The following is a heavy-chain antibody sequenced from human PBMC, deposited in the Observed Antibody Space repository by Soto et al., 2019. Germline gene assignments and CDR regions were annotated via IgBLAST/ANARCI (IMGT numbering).Heavy chain of an antibody. CDR1: GYTFTRYD. D-gene: IGHD4-4*01. V-gene: IGHV1-8*01. J-gene: IGHJ6*03. CDR3: SRGKRGSNYVYYYYYYMDV. Sequence: QVQLVQSGAEVKKPGASVKVSCKASGYTFTRYDINWVRQATGQGLEWMGWMNPNSGNKGYAQKFQGRVTMTRTTSISTAYMELSSLRSEYTAVYYCSRGKRGSNYVYYYYYYMDVWGKGTTVTVSS. CDR2: MNPNSGNK.